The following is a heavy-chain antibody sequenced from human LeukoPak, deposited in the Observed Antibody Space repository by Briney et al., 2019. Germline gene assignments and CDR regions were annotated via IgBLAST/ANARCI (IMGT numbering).Heavy chain of an antibody. CDR3: ARGRGSSTVGLGWSY. CDR2: IYYSGST. J-gene: IGHJ4*02. D-gene: IGHD6-13*01. CDR1: GGSVSSHY. Sequence: SETLSLTCTVSGGSVSSHYWSWLRQPPGKGLEWIGYIYYSGSTNYNPSLKSRVTISVDTSKYQFSLNLSSVTAADTAVYYCARGRGSSTVGLGWSYWGQGTLVTVSS. V-gene: IGHV4-59*02.